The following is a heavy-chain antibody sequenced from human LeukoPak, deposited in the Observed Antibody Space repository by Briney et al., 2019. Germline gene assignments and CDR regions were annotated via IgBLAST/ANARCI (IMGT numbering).Heavy chain of an antibody. V-gene: IGHV3-49*04. J-gene: IGHJ4*02. CDR3: TRPRYCSGGNCYFDY. Sequence: PGGSLRLSCTGSGFTFGDYGMSWVRQAPGKGLEWVGFIISKAYGGTTEYAASVKGRFTISRDDSKSIAYLQMNSLKTEDTAVYYCTRPRYCSGGNCYFDYWGQGTLVTVSS. D-gene: IGHD2-15*01. CDR1: GFTFGDYG. CDR2: IISKAYGGTT.